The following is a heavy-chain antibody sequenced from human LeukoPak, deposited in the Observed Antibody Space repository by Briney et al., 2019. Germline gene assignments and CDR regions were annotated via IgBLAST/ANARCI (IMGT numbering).Heavy chain of an antibody. J-gene: IGHJ4*02. V-gene: IGHV4-59*08. CDR2: IHYSGST. CDR1: GGSISSDY. D-gene: IGHD4-23*01. Sequence: SETLSLTCTVSGGSISSDYWNWIRQPPGKGLEWIGYIHYSGSTFYNPSLKSRVTISVDSSKNQFSLQLSSVTAADTAVYYCARQGYSRGYSSLDYWGQGTLVTVSS. CDR3: ARQGYSRGYSSLDY.